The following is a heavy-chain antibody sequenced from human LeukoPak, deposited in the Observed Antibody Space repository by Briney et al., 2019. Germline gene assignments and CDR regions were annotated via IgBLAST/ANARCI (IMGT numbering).Heavy chain of an antibody. D-gene: IGHD3/OR15-3a*01. CDR3: ARDPFWTGYYYFDF. CDR1: GFTFTGYY. V-gene: IGHV1-2*02. J-gene: IGHJ4*02. Sequence: ASVKVSCTTSGFTFTGYYFHWMRQAPGQGLEWMGSIDANSGGAEYAQKFQGRVTMTRDTSLSTAYMEVTSLTSDDTAVYYCARDPFWTGYYYFDFWGQGTLVTVSS. CDR2: IDANSGGA.